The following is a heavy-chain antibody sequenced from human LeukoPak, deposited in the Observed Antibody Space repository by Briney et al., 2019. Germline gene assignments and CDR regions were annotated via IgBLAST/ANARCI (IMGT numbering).Heavy chain of an antibody. CDR1: ADSLSSGGHY. Sequence: SETLSLTCTVSADSLSSGGHYWAWIRQLPGKGLESIGFIHHSGSSRHNPSLKDRVAIPVDASRKQFALRLSSVTAADTAIYYCARGGNRFGGFYFDYWGQGIQVIVSS. J-gene: IGHJ4*02. D-gene: IGHD3-10*01. CDR3: ARGGNRFGGFYFDY. CDR2: IHHSGSS. V-gene: IGHV4-31*03.